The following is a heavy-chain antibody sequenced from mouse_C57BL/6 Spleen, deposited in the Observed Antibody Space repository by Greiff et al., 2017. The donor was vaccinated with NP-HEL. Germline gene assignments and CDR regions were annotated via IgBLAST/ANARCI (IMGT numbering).Heavy chain of an antibody. CDR1: GYTFTDYN. CDR3: ARDAYYDYERWFAY. J-gene: IGHJ3*01. V-gene: IGHV1-22*01. CDR2: INPNNGGT. Sequence: EVQLQQSGPELVKPGASVKMSCKASGYTFTDYNMHWVKQSHGKSLEWIGYINPNNGGTSYNQKFKGKATLTVNKSSSTAYMELRSLTSEDSAVYYCARDAYYDYERWFAYWGQGTLVTVSA. D-gene: IGHD2-4*01.